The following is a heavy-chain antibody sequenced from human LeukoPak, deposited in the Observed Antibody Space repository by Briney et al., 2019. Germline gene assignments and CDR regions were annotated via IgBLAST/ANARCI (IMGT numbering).Heavy chain of an antibody. CDR1: GFTVTNNY. CDR3: ASEYKPLYYGSGSYSRYDY. J-gene: IGHJ4*02. Sequence: GGSLRLSCAASGFTVTNNYMTWVRQAPGKGLEWVSVIYSGGSTFYADSVKGRFTISRDNSKNTLYLQMNSLRAEDTAVYYCASEYKPLYYGSGSYSRYDYWGQGTLVTVSS. D-gene: IGHD3-10*01. V-gene: IGHV3-66*01. CDR2: IYSGGST.